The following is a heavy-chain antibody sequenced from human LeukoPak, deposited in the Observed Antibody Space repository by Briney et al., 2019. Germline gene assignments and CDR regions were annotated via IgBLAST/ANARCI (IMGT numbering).Heavy chain of an antibody. V-gene: IGHV3-30-3*01. Sequence: GKSLRLSCTASGFTFSSYGFHWVRQAPGEGLEWVALISYDGTNKYYADSVKGRFTVSRDNSKNTLFLQVNSLRSEDAAVYYCARAPNGVYCTSSSCHLDYWGQGTLVTVSS. CDR1: GFTFSSYG. CDR3: ARAPNGVYCTSSSCHLDY. D-gene: IGHD2-2*01. J-gene: IGHJ4*02. CDR2: ISYDGTNK.